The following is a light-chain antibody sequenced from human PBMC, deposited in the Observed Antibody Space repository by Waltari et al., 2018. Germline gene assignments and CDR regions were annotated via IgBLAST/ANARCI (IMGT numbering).Light chain of an antibody. CDR1: QSILYTSNDKNY. CDR2: WSS. Sequence: DIVRTQSPDSLLVSLGERANISCNSSQSILYTSNDKNYLAWYQKKAGQPPRLLVHWSSIRESGVPARFRGSGSGTDFTLTISNLQPEDVAFYWCQQYFNSPIAFGQGTRLEIK. CDR3: QQYFNSPIA. J-gene: IGKJ5*01. V-gene: IGKV4-1*01.